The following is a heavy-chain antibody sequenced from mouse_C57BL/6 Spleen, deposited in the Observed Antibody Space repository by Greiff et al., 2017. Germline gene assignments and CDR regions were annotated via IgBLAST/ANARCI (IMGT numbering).Heavy chain of an antibody. Sequence: VQLKQSGAELVKPGASVKLSCTASGFNIKDYYMHWVKPRTEQGLEWIGRIDPEDGETKSAPKFPGKATITADTSSNTAYLQLSSLTSEDTAVYYCETAQGYWGQGTTLTVSS. CDR3: ETAQGY. D-gene: IGHD3-2*02. J-gene: IGHJ2*01. V-gene: IGHV14-2*01. CDR1: GFNIKDYY. CDR2: IDPEDGET.